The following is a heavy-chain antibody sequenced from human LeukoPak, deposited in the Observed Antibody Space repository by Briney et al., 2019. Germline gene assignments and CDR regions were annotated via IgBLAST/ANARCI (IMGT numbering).Heavy chain of an antibody. CDR1: GFTFSSYS. CDR2: ISSSSSTI. Sequence: PGGSLRLSCAASGFTFSSYSMNWVRQAPGKGLEWVSYISSSSSTIYCADSVKGRFTISRDNAKNSLYLQMNSLRAEDTAVYYCASPTNHDSSVQTPPQHWGQGTLVTVSS. CDR3: ASPTNHDSSVQTPPQH. D-gene: IGHD3-22*01. J-gene: IGHJ1*01. V-gene: IGHV3-48*01.